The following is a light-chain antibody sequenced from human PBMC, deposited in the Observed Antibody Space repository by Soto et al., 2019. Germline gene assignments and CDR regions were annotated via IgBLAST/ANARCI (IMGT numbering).Light chain of an antibody. V-gene: IGLV1-44*01. CDR3: AAWDDSLNGFYV. CDR1: SSNIGTNT. Sequence: QSVLTQPASASGTPGQGVTISCSGSSSNIGTNTVNWYLQLPGTAPKLLIYNNDQRPSGVPERFSGSKSGTSASLAISGLQSEDEANYYCAAWDDSLNGFYVFGSGTKVTVL. CDR2: NND. J-gene: IGLJ1*01.